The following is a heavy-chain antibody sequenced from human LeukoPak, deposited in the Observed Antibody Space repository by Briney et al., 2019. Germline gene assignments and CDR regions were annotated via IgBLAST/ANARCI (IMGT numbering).Heavy chain of an antibody. CDR3: ARSWGSGSYDWFDP. CDR2: IYYSGST. D-gene: IGHD3-10*01. Sequence: PSETLSLTCTVSGGSISSYYWSWTRQPPGKGLEWIGYIYYSGSTNYNPSLKSRVTISVDTSKNQFSLKLSSVTAADTAVYYCARSWGSGSYDWFDPWGQGTLVTVSS. V-gene: IGHV4-59*01. CDR1: GGSISSYY. J-gene: IGHJ5*02.